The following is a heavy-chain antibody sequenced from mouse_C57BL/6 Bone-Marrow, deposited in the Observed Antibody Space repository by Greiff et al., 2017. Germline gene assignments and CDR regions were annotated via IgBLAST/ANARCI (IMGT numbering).Heavy chain of an antibody. V-gene: IGHV1-72*01. D-gene: IGHD2-3*01. J-gene: IGHJ2*01. CDR3: AKWIYDGYYFYFDY. CDR1: GYTFTSYW. CDR2: IDPNSGGT. Sequence: QVQLQQPGAELVKPGASVKLSCKASGYTFTSYWMHWVKQRPGRGLEWIGRIDPNSGGTKYTEKFKSKATLTVDKPSSTAYMQLSSLTSEDSAVYECAKWIYDGYYFYFDYWGQGTTLTVSA.